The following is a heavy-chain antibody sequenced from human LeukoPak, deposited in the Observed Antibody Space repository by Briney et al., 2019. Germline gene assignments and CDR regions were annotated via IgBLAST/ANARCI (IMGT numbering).Heavy chain of an antibody. D-gene: IGHD3-22*01. CDR2: IYSGGST. J-gene: IGHJ3*02. Sequence: GGSLRLSCAASGFPVRSNSMSWVRQAPGKGLEWLSVIYSGGSTYYADSVTGRFTISRDNPKNTLYLQMSSLRAEDTAVYYCARGHHYDSSGYYPDDFDIWGQGTMVTVSS. CDR3: ARGHHYDSSGYYPDDFDI. V-gene: IGHV3-66*01. CDR1: GFPVRSNS.